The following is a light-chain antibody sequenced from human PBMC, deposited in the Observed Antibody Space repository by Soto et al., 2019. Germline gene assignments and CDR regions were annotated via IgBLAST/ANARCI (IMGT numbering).Light chain of an antibody. CDR1: RHDIGTYDY. J-gene: IGLJ1*01. Sequence: QSVLTQPTSVSGSPGQSITISCTGNRHDIGTYDYVSWYQQHPGRAPRLLIHGATTRPSGISGRFSASKSGLTASMTISGLQPEDEDDSSCRSSTSKLIYVFGPGTKVTVL. V-gene: IGLV2-14*03. CDR2: GAT. CDR3: RSSTSKLIYV.